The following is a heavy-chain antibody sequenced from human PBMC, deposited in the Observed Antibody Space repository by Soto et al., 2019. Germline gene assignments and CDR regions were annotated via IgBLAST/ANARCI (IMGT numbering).Heavy chain of an antibody. CDR2: IYYSGST. Sequence: SETLSLTCTVSGGSISSGGYYWSWIRQHPGKGLEWIGYIYYSGSTYYNPSLKSRVTISVDTSKNQFSLKLSSVTAADTAVYYCATRYSYGSSNFDYWGQGTLVTVSS. CDR3: ATRYSYGSSNFDY. V-gene: IGHV4-31*03. J-gene: IGHJ4*02. D-gene: IGHD5-18*01. CDR1: GGSISSGGYY.